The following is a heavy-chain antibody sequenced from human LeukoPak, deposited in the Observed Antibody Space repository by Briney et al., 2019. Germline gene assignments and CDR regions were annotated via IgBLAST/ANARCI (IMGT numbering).Heavy chain of an antibody. CDR3: ARGGYYYDSSGYIP. V-gene: IGHV4-31*03. J-gene: IGHJ5*02. CDR2: IYYSGST. D-gene: IGHD3-22*01. Sequence: PSETLSLTCTVSGGSISSGGYYWSWIRQHPGKGLEWIGYIYYSGSTYYNPSLKSRVTISVGTSKNQFSLKLSSVTAADTAVYYCARGGYYYDSSGYIPWGQGTLVTVSS. CDR1: GGSISSGGYY.